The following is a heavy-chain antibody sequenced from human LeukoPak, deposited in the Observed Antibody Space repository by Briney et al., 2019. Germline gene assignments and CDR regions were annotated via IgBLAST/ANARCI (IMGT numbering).Heavy chain of an antibody. Sequence: ASVKVSCKASGYTFTNYDINWLRQATGQGLEWMGWMNPNSGNRGYAQMFQGRVTITWNTSISTAYMELSGLRSEDTAVYYCARDYTDTATNAFDIWGQGTMVTVSS. CDR3: ARDYTDTATNAFDI. CDR1: GYTFTNYD. CDR2: MNPNSGNR. V-gene: IGHV1-8*03. D-gene: IGHD2-2*02. J-gene: IGHJ3*02.